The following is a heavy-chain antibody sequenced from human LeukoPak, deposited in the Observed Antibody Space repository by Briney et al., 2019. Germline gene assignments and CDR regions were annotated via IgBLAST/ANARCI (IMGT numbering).Heavy chain of an antibody. J-gene: IGHJ4*02. CDR2: IKQDGSEK. CDR1: GFTFSSYW. Sequence: GGSLRLSCAASGFTFSSYWMSWVRQAPGKGLEWVANIKQDGSEKYYVDSVKGRFTISRDNAKNSLYLQMNSLRAEDTAVYYCARDATTNYYDSSGYLDYWGQGTLVTVSS. V-gene: IGHV3-7*01. D-gene: IGHD3-22*01. CDR3: ARDATTNYYDSSGYLDY.